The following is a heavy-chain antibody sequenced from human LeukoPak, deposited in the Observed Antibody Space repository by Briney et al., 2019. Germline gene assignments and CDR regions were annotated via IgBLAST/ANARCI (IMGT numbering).Heavy chain of an antibody. CDR2: ISGSGGST. V-gene: IGHV3-23*01. Sequence: PGGSLRLSCAASGFTFSSYGMSWVRQAPGKGLEWVSAISGSGGSTYYADSVKGRFTISRDNSENTLYLQMSSLRAEDTAVYYCAKDRYCSGGSCYQIPDYWGQGTLVTVSS. J-gene: IGHJ4*02. CDR1: GFTFSSYG. CDR3: AKDRYCSGGSCYQIPDY. D-gene: IGHD2-15*01.